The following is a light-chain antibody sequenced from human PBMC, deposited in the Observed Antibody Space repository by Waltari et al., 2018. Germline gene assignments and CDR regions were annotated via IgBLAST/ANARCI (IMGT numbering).Light chain of an antibody. J-gene: IGKJ2*01. CDR1: QSITGY. CDR3: QQSYSTPYT. CDR2: TAS. Sequence: DIQMTQSPSSLSASVGARVTNSCRASQSITGYLNWYQQKPGQAPKLLVYTASSLQSGIPLRFSGSGSGTDFTLTISSLQPEDFATYYCQQSYSTPYTFGQGTKLEIK. V-gene: IGKV1-39*01.